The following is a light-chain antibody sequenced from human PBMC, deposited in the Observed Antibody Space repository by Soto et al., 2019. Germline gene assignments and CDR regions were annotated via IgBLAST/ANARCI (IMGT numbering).Light chain of an antibody. CDR3: QQYNNWPGT. V-gene: IGKV3-15*01. J-gene: IGKJ1*01. Sequence: EIVMTQSPATLSVSPGERATLSCRASQSVSSNLAWYQQKPGQAPRLLIYGASTRATGIPVRFSGSGSGTEFTLTISSLQSEDFAVHYCQQYNNWPGTFGQGTKVEIK. CDR1: QSVSSN. CDR2: GAS.